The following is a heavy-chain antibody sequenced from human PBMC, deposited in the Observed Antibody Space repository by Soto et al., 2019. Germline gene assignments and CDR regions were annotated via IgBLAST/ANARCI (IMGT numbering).Heavy chain of an antibody. Sequence: EVQLLESGGGLVQPGGSLRLSCAASGFTFSSYAMSWVRQAPGKGLEWVSAISGSGGSTYYADSVKGRFTISRDNSKNTLYMQMNSRRAEDTAVYYCAKAPAPSYSYDSSGYFNPPRGDYWGQGTLVTVSS. D-gene: IGHD3-22*01. V-gene: IGHV3-23*01. CDR3: AKAPAPSYSYDSSGYFNPPRGDY. CDR1: GFTFSSYA. J-gene: IGHJ4*02. CDR2: ISGSGGST.